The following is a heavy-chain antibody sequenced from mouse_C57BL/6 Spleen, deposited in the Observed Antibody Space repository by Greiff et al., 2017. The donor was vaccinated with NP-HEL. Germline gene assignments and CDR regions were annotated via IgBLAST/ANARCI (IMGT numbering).Heavy chain of an antibody. CDR2: IDPETGGT. D-gene: IGHD2-5*01. J-gene: IGHJ1*03. CDR1: GYTFTDYE. Sequence: QVHVKQSGAELVRPGASVTLSCKASGYTFTDYEMHWVKQTPVHGLEWIGAIDPETGGTAYNQKFKGKAILTADKSSSTAYMELRSLTSEDSAVYYCTRSEDYSNYGYFDVWGTGTTVTVSS. V-gene: IGHV1-15*01. CDR3: TRSEDYSNYGYFDV.